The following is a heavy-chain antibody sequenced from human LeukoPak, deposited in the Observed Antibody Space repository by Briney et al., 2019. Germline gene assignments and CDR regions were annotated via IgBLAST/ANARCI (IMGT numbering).Heavy chain of an antibody. J-gene: IGHJ6*03. CDR1: GGSISSSSYY. Sequence: PSETLSLTCTVSGGSISSSSYYWGWIRQPPGKGLEWIGSIYYSGSTYYNPSLKSRVTTSVDTSKNQFSLKLSSVTAADTAVYYCATVGYSSSWYLPRPAYYMDVWGKGTTVTVSS. D-gene: IGHD6-13*01. V-gene: IGHV4-39*07. CDR2: IYYSGST. CDR3: ATVGYSSSWYLPRPAYYMDV.